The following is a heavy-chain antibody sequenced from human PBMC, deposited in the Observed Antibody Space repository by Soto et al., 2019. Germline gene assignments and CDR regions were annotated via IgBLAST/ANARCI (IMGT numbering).Heavy chain of an antibody. D-gene: IGHD2-21*02. J-gene: IGHJ6*02. Sequence: ASVKVSCKASGGTFNKFAFSWVRQAPGQGFEWMGGIIPVFRSADYAQRFRGRITITADEYTSTVYLYLNDLRSDDTAVYYCARRYCASDNCPLFYYFVDLWGLGTTVTVSS. CDR3: ARRYCASDNCPLFYYFVDL. CDR1: GGTFNKFA. V-gene: IGHV1-69*13. CDR2: IIPVFRSA.